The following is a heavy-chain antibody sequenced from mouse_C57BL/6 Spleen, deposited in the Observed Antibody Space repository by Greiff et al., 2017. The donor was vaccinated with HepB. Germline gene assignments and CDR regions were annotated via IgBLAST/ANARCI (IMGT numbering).Heavy chain of an antibody. CDR1: GFTFSDYY. Sequence: DVKLVESAGGLVQPGSSMKLSCTASGFTFSDYYMAWVRQVPEKGLEWVANINYDGSSTYYLDSLKSRFIISRDNAKNILYLQMSSLKSEDTATYYCARDDGDSSGAMDYWGQGTSVTVSS. D-gene: IGHD3-2*02. CDR2: INYDGSST. J-gene: IGHJ4*01. CDR3: ARDDGDSSGAMDY. V-gene: IGHV5-16*01.